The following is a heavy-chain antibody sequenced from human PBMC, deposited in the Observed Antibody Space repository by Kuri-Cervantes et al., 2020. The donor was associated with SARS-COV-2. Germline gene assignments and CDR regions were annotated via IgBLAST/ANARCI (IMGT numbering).Heavy chain of an antibody. J-gene: IGHJ4*02. CDR2: IYYSGST. CDR1: GYSISSGYY. CDR3: ARGITYLAPFDY. D-gene: IGHD3-10*01. Sequence: SQTLSLTCAVSGYSISSGYYWSWIRQPPGKGLEWIGYIYYSGSTNYNPSLKSRVTISVDTSKNQFSLKLSSVTAADTAVYYCARGITYLAPFDYWGQGTLVTVSS. V-gene: IGHV4-61*01.